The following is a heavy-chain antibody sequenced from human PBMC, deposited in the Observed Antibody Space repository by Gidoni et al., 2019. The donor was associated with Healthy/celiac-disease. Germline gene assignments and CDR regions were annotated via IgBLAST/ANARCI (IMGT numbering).Heavy chain of an antibody. CDR3: ARGSRGYCSSTSCYNGGFDY. J-gene: IGHJ4*02. CDR1: GGHFSSYP. D-gene: IGHD2-2*02. CDR2: IIPIFGTA. V-gene: IGHV1-69*01. Sequence: QVQLVQSGAEVKKPWSSVKVSCKASGGHFSSYPISWVRQAPGQGREWMGGIIPIFGTANYAQKFQGRVTITADESTSTAYMELSSLRSEDTAVYYCARGSRGYCSSTSCYNGGFDYWGQGTLVTVSS.